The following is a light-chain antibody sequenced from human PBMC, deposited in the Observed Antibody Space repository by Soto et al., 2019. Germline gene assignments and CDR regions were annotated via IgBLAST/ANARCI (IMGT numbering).Light chain of an antibody. J-gene: IGLJ1*01. Sequence: QSALTQPASVSGSPGQTITISCTGTSSDVGRYNTVSWYQHHPGKAPKLIIYEVTHRPAGISDRFSASKSGNTASLTISGLQAEDEADYYCNSLRVNHLYVFGSGTKATV. CDR3: NSLRVNHLYV. V-gene: IGLV2-14*01. CDR1: SSDVGRYNT. CDR2: EVT.